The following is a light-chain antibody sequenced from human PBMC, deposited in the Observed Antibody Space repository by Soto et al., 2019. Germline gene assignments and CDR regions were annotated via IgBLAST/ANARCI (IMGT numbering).Light chain of an antibody. CDR3: AAWDDSLNGWV. CDR1: SSNIGSNT. CDR2: SNN. V-gene: IGLV1-44*01. Sequence: QSVLTQPPSASGTPGQRVTISCSGSSSNIGSNTVNWFQQVPGTAPNVLIYSNNQRPSGVPDRFSGSKSGTSASLAISGLQSEDETEYYCAAWDDSLNGWVFGGGTQLTVL. J-gene: IGLJ3*02.